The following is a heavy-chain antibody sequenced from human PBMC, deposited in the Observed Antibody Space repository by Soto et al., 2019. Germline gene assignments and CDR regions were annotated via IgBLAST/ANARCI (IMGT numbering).Heavy chain of an antibody. D-gene: IGHD2-21*01. V-gene: IGHV3-66*01. Sequence: GGSLRLSCAASGFTVSSNYMSWVRQAPGKGLEWVSVIYSGGSTYYADSVKGRFTISRDNSKNTLYLQMNSLRAEDTAVYYCARDFRISYYYYMDVWGKGTTVTVSS. J-gene: IGHJ6*03. CDR3: ARDFRISYYYYMDV. CDR2: IYSGGST. CDR1: GFTVSSNY.